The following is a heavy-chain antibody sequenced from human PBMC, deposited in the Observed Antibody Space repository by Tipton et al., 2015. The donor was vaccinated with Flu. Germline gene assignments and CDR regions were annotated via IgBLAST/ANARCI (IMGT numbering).Heavy chain of an antibody. J-gene: IGHJ4*02. CDR3: ARQLSVGATSGFDY. V-gene: IGHV4-61*02. D-gene: IGHD1-26*01. CDR1: GGSISSGSYY. Sequence: TLSLTCTVSGGSISSGSYYWSWIRQPAGKGLEWIGRIYTSGSTNYNPSLKSRVTISVDTSKNQFPLKLSSVTAADTAVYYCARQLSVGATSGFDYWGQGTLVTVSS. CDR2: IYTSGST.